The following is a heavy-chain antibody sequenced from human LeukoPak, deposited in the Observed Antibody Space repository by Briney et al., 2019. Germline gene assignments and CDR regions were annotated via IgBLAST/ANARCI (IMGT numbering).Heavy chain of an antibody. CDR2: IYYTGAT. CDR3: ARAGYSYGTGYYFDY. J-gene: IGHJ4*02. V-gene: IGHV4-59*01. Sequence: SEAPFPPCTVSGCSISKYYWSWVPAPPGKGLGGIGYIYYTGATNYSPSLKSRVTISLDTSKNQFSLRLSSVTAADAAVYYCARAGYSYGTGYYFDYWGQGALVTGSS. D-gene: IGHD5-18*01. CDR1: GCSISKYY.